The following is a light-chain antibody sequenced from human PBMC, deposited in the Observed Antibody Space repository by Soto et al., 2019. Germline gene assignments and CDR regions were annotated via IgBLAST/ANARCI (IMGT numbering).Light chain of an antibody. CDR3: QQRDNLYT. CDR2: AAS. CDR1: QSVSSY. Sequence: DIVLTQSPATLSLSPGERATLSCRASQSVSSYLAWYQQKPGQAPRLLIYAASARATGIPARFSGSESRTDFTLTISSLEPEDFAVYYCQQRDNLYTFGQGTKREI. J-gene: IGKJ2*01. V-gene: IGKV3-11*01.